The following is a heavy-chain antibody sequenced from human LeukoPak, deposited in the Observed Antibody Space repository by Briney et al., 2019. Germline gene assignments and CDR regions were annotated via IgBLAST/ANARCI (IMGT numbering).Heavy chain of an antibody. CDR1: GFTFSSYS. CDR2: ISSSSSYI. V-gene: IGHV3-21*01. J-gene: IGHJ6*02. Sequence: NPGGSLRLSCAASGFTFSSYSMNWVRQAPGKGLEWVSSISSSSSYIYYAHSVKGRFTISRDNAKNSLYLQMNSLRDEDTAVYYFARERAAPMHYYGMDGWGQGTTVTVSS. D-gene: IGHD2-15*01. CDR3: ARERAAPMHYYGMDG.